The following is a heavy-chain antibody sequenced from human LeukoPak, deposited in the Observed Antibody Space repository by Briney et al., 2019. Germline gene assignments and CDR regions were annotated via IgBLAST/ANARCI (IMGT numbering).Heavy chain of an antibody. V-gene: IGHV5-10-1*01. CDR1: GYSFTSYW. CDR2: IDPSDSYT. D-gene: IGHD6-13*01. Sequence: GESLKISCKGSGYSFTSYWISWVRQMPGKGLERMGRIDPSDSYTNYSPSFQGHVTISADKSISTAYLQWSSLKASDTAMYYCARPESIAAAGTPFDYWGQGTLVTVSS. CDR3: ARPESIAAAGTPFDY. J-gene: IGHJ4*02.